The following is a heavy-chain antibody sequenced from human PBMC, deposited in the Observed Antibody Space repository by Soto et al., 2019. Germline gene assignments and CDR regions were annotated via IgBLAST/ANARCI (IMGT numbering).Heavy chain of an antibody. J-gene: IGHJ3*02. CDR1: GFTFSTYA. D-gene: IGHD5-18*01. CDR2: ISYHGFNK. Sequence: GSLRLSCAASGFTFSTYAMYWVRQAPGKELEWVAVISYHGFNKFYADSVKGRFTISRDNSRNTLYLQMDSLRPEDTAVYYCARALTKDTSMVLDSFHIWGQGTKVTVSS. CDR3: ARALTKDTSMVLDSFHI. V-gene: IGHV3-30-3*01.